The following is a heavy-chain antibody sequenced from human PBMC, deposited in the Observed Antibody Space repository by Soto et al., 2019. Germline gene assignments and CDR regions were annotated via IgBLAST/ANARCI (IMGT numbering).Heavy chain of an antibody. CDR1: GYTFTSYG. CDR2: ISAYNGNT. D-gene: IGHD6-13*01. J-gene: IGHJ4*02. Sequence: APVKVSCKASGYTFTSYGISWVRQAPGQGVEWMGWISAYNGNTNYAQKLQGRVTMTTDTSTSTAYMELRSLRSDDTAVYYCASDWAAAGLFDYWGQGTLGTVSS. CDR3: ASDWAAAGLFDY. V-gene: IGHV1-18*01.